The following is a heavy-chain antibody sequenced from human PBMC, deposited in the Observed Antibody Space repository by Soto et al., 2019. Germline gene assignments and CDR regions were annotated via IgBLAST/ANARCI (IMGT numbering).Heavy chain of an antibody. D-gene: IGHD3-22*01. CDR3: ARERTHPITMIGARAFDI. CDR2: IYYSGST. V-gene: IGHV4-39*02. J-gene: IGHJ3*02. CDR1: GGSISSSSYY. Sequence: QLQLQESGPGLVKPSETLSLTCTVSGGSISSSSYYWGWIRQPPGKGLEWIGSIYYSGSTYYNPSLKSRVTISVDTSKNQFSLKLSSVTAADTAVYYCARERTHPITMIGARAFDIWGQGTMVTVSS.